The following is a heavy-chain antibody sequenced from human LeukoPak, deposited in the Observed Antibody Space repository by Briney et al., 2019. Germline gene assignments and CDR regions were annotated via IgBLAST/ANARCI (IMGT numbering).Heavy chain of an antibody. Sequence: GGSLRLSCAASGFTFSSFEMNWVRQAPGKGLEWVSYITSSGSTTHYADSVKGRFTISRDNSKNTLYLQMNSLRAEDTAVYYCTKGFEVVTMIVVVITDAFDIWGQGTMVTVSS. J-gene: IGHJ3*02. CDR2: ITSSGSTT. CDR1: GFTFSSFE. D-gene: IGHD3-22*01. CDR3: TKGFEVVTMIVVVITDAFDI. V-gene: IGHV3-48*03.